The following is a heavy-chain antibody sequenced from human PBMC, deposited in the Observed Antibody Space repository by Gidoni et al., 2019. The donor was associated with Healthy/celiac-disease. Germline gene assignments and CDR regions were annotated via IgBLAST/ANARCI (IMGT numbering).Heavy chain of an antibody. D-gene: IGHD1-26*01. CDR1: GGTLSSYA. Sequence: QVQLVQSGAEVKKPGSSVKVSCKASGGTLSSYAISWVRQAPGQGLEWMGRIIPILGIANYAQKFQGRVTITADKSTSTAYMELSSLRSEDTAVYYCARDSGSYSTLDYWGQGTLVTVSS. CDR3: ARDSGSYSTLDY. V-gene: IGHV1-69*04. CDR2: IIPILGIA. J-gene: IGHJ4*02.